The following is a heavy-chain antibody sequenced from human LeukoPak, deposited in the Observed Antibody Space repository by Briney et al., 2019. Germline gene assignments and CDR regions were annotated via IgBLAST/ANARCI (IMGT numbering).Heavy chain of an antibody. J-gene: IGHJ4*02. Sequence: PSETLSLTCAVYGGSFSGYYWSWIRQPPGRGLEWIGEINHSGSTNYNPSLKSRVTISVDTSKNQFSLKLSSVTAADTAVYYCARGGIAVAVNFDYWGQGTLVTVSS. CDR1: GGSFSGYY. V-gene: IGHV4-34*01. D-gene: IGHD6-19*01. CDR3: ARGGIAVAVNFDY. CDR2: INHSGST.